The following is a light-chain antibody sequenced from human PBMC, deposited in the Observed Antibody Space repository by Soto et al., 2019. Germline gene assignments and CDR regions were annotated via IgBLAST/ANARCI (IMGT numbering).Light chain of an antibody. CDR3: QQTFSNLLS. V-gene: IGKV1-39*01. Sequence: IQLTQSPSSLSASVGDRVTIACRASESMSDYLNWYQHKPGEAPKVLVYSASTLRGGVPSRFSGTGSGTEFTLTISSLQPEDVATYYCQQTFSNLLSFGGGTKVEIK. CDR1: ESMSDY. CDR2: SAS. J-gene: IGKJ4*01.